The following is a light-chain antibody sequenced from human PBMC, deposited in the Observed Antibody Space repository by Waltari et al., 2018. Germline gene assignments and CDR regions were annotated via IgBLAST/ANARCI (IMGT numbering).Light chain of an antibody. CDR3: SSYTGGSTFYV. CDR2: GVS. V-gene: IGLV2-14*01. Sequence: QSALTQPASVSGSPGPSITIPCTGTSSDVGNYNYVSRYQQHPGKVPKLIIYGVSNRPSGVSNRFSGSKSGNTASLTISGLQGEDEADYYCSSYTGGSTFYVFGTGTKVAVL. CDR1: SSDVGNYNY. J-gene: IGLJ1*01.